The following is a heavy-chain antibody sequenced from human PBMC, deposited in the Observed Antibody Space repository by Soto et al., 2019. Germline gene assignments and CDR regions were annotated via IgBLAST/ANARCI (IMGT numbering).Heavy chain of an antibody. CDR1: GYTFTSYD. V-gene: IGHV1-8*01. Sequence: QVQLVQSGAEVKKPGASVKVSCKASGYTFTSYDINWVRQAPGQGLEWMGWMNPNSGDTGYAQKFHGRVTMTRGTSISTAYMDLRSLGSDDTAVYDCARGLYCSGGSCYPASFLDYYAMDVWGKGTTVTVYS. J-gene: IGHJ6*03. CDR2: MNPNSGDT. D-gene: IGHD2-15*01. CDR3: ARGLYCSGGSCYPASFLDYYAMDV.